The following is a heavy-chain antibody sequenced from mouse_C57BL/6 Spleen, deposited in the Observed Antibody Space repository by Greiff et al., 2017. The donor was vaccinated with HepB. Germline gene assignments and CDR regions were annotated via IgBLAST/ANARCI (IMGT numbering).Heavy chain of an antibody. Sequence: SGPELVKPGASVKISCKASGYAFSSSWMNWVKQRPGKGLEWIGRIYPGDGDTNYNGKFKGKATLTADKSSSTAYMQLSSLTSEDSAVYFCARCLYSRGYFDYWGQGTTLTVSS. D-gene: IGHD2-5*01. CDR2: IYPGDGDT. V-gene: IGHV1-82*01. CDR1: GYAFSSSW. J-gene: IGHJ2*01. CDR3: ARCLYSRGYFDY.